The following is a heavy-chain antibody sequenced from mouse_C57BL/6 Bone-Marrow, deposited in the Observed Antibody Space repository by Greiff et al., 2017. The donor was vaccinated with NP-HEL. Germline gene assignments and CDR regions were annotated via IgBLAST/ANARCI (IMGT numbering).Heavy chain of an antibody. Sequence: QVQLQQSGAELVRPGTSVKLSCKASGYTFTSYWMHWVKQRPGQGLEWIGVIDPSDSYTNYNQKFKGKATLTVDTSSSTAYMQLSSLTSEDSAVYYCARSSLYWYFDVWGTGTTVTVSS. J-gene: IGHJ1*03. CDR3: ARSSLYWYFDV. CDR2: IDPSDSYT. CDR1: GYTFTSYW. V-gene: IGHV1-59*01. D-gene: IGHD1-1*01.